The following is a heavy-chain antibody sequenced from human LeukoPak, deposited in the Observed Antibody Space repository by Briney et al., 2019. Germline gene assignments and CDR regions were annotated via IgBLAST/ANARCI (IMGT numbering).Heavy chain of an antibody. CDR1: GFTFSIYA. J-gene: IGHJ4*02. CDR2: ISGSGGST. D-gene: IGHD5-18*01. Sequence: GGSLRLSCAASGFTFSIYAMSWVRQAPGKWLEWVSAISGSGGSTYYADSVKGRFIISRDNSKNTLFLQMSSLRAEDTAVYYCAKETPEGVTFDYWGQGTLVTVSS. V-gene: IGHV3-23*01. CDR3: AKETPEGVTFDY.